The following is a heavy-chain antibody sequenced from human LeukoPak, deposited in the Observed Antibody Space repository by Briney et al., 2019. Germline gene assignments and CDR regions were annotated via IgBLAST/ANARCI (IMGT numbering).Heavy chain of an antibody. J-gene: IGHJ3*02. CDR2: IYPGDSDI. D-gene: IGHD2-2*01. Sequence: GESLKTSCKGSGYSFTSYWIGWVRQMPGKGLEWMGIIYPGDSDIRYSPSFQGQVIIPADKSISTAYLQWSSLKASDTAIYYCARSCSSTSCYLTDAFDIWGQGTMVTVSS. CDR3: ARSCSSTSCYLTDAFDI. CDR1: GYSFTSYW. V-gene: IGHV5-51*01.